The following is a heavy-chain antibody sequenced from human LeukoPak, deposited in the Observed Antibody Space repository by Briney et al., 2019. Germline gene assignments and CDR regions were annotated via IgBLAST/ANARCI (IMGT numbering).Heavy chain of an antibody. V-gene: IGHV1-2*02. Sequence: ASVKLSCKASGYTFTGYYMHWVRQAPGQGLEWMGWINPNSSGTNYAQKFQGRVTMTRDTSISTAYMELSRLRSDDTAVYYCARDMQQWLDAFDIWGQGTMVTVSS. CDR2: INPNSSGT. CDR1: GYTFTGYY. CDR3: ARDMQQWLDAFDI. D-gene: IGHD6-19*01. J-gene: IGHJ3*02.